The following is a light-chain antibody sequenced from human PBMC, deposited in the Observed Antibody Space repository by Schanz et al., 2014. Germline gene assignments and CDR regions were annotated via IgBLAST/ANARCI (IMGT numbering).Light chain of an antibody. CDR2: GAS. CDR3: QQRSNWPPVT. CDR1: QGVTSRY. Sequence: EIVLTQSPGTLSLSPGERATLSCRASQGVTSRYLAWYQQKPGQAPRLLIYGASSRATGIPDRFSGSGSGTDFTLTISSLEPEDFAVYYCQQRSNWPPVTFGQGTRLEIK. V-gene: IGKV3D-20*02. J-gene: IGKJ5*01.